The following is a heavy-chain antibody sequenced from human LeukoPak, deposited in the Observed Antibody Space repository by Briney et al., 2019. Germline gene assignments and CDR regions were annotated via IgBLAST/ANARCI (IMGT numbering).Heavy chain of an antibody. D-gene: IGHD4-11*01. CDR1: RYTFTGYY. CDR3: ARENFYYSFDY. J-gene: IGHJ4*02. V-gene: IGHV1-2*06. Sequence: ASVKVSCKASRYTFTGYYIHWVRQAPGQGLEWMGRINPNSGGTNYAQKFQGRVTMTRDTSISTAYMELSRLRSDDTAVYYCARENFYYSFDYWGQGTLVTVSS. CDR2: INPNSGGT.